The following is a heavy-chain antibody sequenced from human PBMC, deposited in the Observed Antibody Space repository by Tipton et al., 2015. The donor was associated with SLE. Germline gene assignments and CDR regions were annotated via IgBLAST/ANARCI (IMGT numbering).Heavy chain of an antibody. CDR2: INHSGST. J-gene: IGHJ6*03. V-gene: IGHV4-34*01. CDR3: ARGVAGYFYYCYLDV. CDR1: GGSFSGYY. Sequence: TLSLTCAVYGGSFSGYYWSWIRQPPGKGLEWIGEINHSGSTNYNPSLKSRVTISVDTSTNQFSLRLSSVTAADTAVYYCARGVAGYFYYCYLDVWGKGTTVT.